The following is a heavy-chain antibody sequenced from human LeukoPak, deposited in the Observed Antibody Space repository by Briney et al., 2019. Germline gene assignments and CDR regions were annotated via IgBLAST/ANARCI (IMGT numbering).Heavy chain of an antibody. Sequence: ASVKVSCKASGYTFTGYYMHWVRQAPGQGLEWMGWINPNSGGTNYAQKFQGRVTMTRDTSISTAYMELSRLRSDDTALYYCARDLGGLGVAGHYYSSGMAVWGQGTTVTVSS. CDR2: INPNSGGT. D-gene: IGHD6-19*01. CDR1: GYTFTGYY. J-gene: IGHJ6*02. CDR3: ARDLGGLGVAGHYYSSGMAV. V-gene: IGHV1-2*02.